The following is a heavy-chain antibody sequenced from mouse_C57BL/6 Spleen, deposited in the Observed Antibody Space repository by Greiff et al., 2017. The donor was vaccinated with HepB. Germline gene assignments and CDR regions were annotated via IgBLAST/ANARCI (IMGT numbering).Heavy chain of an antibody. CDR3: AKGYYGDV. J-gene: IGHJ1*03. D-gene: IGHD1-1*01. CDR1: GYTFTDYY. V-gene: IGHV1-76*01. CDR2: IYPGSGNT. Sequence: VKLVESGAELVRPGASVKLSCKASGYTFTDYYINWVKQRPGQGLEWIARIYPGSGNTYYNEKFKGKATLTAEKSSSTAYMQLSSLTSEDSAVYFCAKGYYGDVWGTGTTVTVSS.